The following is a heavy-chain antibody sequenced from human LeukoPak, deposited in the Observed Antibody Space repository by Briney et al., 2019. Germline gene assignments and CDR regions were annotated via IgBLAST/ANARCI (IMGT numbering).Heavy chain of an antibody. J-gene: IGHJ4*02. CDR3: ARNLPPDFWTPFDY. V-gene: IGHV3-30-3*01. Sequence: GRSQRLSCAASGFTFSSYAMHWVRQAPGKGLEWVAVISYDGSNKYYADSVKGRFTISRDNSKDTLYLQMNSLRAEDTAVYYCARNLPPDFWTPFDYWGQGTLVTVSS. CDR1: GFTFSSYA. D-gene: IGHD3-3*01. CDR2: ISYDGSNK.